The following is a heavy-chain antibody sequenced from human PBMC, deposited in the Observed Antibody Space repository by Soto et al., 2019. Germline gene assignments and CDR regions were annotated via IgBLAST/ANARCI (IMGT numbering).Heavy chain of an antibody. CDR3: ARDTGGSYDF. Sequence: EVQLVQSGGGLVQPGGSLRLSCAASGFIFSDYYMDWVRQFPGKGLEWVGRTRNKVNNYAPEYAPSVKGRFSISRHDSEDSMYLQLNSLKAEDTAVYYCARDTGGSYDFWGQGALVPVSS. V-gene: IGHV3-72*01. CDR2: TRNKVNNYAP. J-gene: IGHJ4*02. D-gene: IGHD1-26*01. CDR1: GFIFSDYY.